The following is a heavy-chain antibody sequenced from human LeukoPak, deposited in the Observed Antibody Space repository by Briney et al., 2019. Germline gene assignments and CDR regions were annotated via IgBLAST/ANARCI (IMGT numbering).Heavy chain of an antibody. CDR2: ISGSSTDK. Sequence: PGGSLRLSCAASGFTFRSYAMNWARQAPGKGLERVSSISGSSTDKYYVDSVKGRFTISRDNAKNSVFLQINNLRAEDTAIYYCARRGYHDSSGYDYWGQGTLVTVSS. D-gene: IGHD3-22*01. J-gene: IGHJ4*02. CDR1: GFTFRSYA. V-gene: IGHV3-21*06. CDR3: ARRGYHDSSGYDY.